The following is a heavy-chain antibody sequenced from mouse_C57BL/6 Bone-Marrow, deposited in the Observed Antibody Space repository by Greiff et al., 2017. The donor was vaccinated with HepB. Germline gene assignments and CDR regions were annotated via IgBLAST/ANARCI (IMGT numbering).Heavy chain of an antibody. J-gene: IGHJ4*01. V-gene: IGHV1-55*01. D-gene: IGHD1-1*01. CDR1: GYTFTSYW. Sequence: VQLQQPGAELVKPGASVKMSCKASGYTFTSYWITWVKQRPGQGLEWIGDIYPGSGSTKYNEKFKSKATLTVDTSSSTAYMQLSSLTSEDSAVYYCARWIYYYGSSYFLYAMDYWGQGTSVTVSS. CDR3: ARWIYYYGSSYFLYAMDY. CDR2: IYPGSGST.